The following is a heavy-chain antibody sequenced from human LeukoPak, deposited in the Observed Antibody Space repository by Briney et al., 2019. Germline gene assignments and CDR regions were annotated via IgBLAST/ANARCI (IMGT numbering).Heavy chain of an antibody. CDR2: INWNGGST. CDR1: GFTFSSYW. Sequence: GGSLRLSCAASGFTFSSYWMSWVRQARGKGLEWVSGINWNGGSTGYAGSVKARFTSSRDNANNSQYLQMNSLRAEDTALYYCAKDIVATILGRYYFDYWGQGTLVTVSS. D-gene: IGHD5-12*01. CDR3: AKDIVATILGRYYFDY. V-gene: IGHV3-20*04. J-gene: IGHJ4*02.